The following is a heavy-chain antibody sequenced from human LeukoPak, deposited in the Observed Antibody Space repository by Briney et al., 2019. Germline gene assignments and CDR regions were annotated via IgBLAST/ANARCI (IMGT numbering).Heavy chain of an antibody. CDR2: IYYDGST. Sequence: SETLSLTCPVSGGAISSSTYYWGWARQPPGKGLEWIGSIYYDGSTHHNSSLKRPVTISADTSKYKYSLTLSSVTAADTAVYYCALDSGDHRVVYWGQGTLVTVSS. V-gene: IGHV4-39*01. D-gene: IGHD1-26*01. CDR1: GGAISSSTYY. J-gene: IGHJ4*02. CDR3: ALDSGDHRVVY.